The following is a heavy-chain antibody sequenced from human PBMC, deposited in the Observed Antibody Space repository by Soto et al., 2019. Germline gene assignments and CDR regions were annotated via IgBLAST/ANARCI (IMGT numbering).Heavy chain of an antibody. CDR3: ARGWGKYFGVNDF. V-gene: IGHV4-59*01. CDR2: IYSSGST. CDR1: GGPISNYY. Sequence: SETLSLTCTVSGGPISNYYWNWIRQSPGKGLEWIGYIYSSGSTHYNPSLQNRVTISIDTSKNQVSLKVNSVTAADTAVYYCARGWGKYFGVNDFWGQGTLVTVSS. J-gene: IGHJ4*02. D-gene: IGHD2-8*01.